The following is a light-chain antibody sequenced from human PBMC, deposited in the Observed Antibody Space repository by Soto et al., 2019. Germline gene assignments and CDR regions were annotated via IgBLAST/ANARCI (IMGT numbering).Light chain of an antibody. CDR3: QSYDTRLSGYV. CDR1: SSNIGAGYD. CDR2: DNN. Sequence: QSVLTQSPSVSGAPGQRVTLSCTGSSSNIGAGYDVHWYQQLPGAAPKLLIYDNNNRPSGVPDRLSGSKSGASASLAITGLQAEDEADYYCQSYDTRLSGYVFGTGTKVTV. J-gene: IGLJ1*01. V-gene: IGLV1-40*01.